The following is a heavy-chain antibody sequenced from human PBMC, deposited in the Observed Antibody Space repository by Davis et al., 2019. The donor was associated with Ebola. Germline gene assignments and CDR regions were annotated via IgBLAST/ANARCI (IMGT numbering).Heavy chain of an antibody. CDR3: ARYLTSSSLDA. J-gene: IGHJ6*02. V-gene: IGHV3-11*01. CDR1: GFTFSDFY. D-gene: IGHD6-6*01. CDR2: ISGGGRTI. Sequence: GESLKISCAASGFTFSDFYMSWIRQAPGKGLEWVSYISGGGRTIYYADSVKGRFTISRDNAKNSLYLQMNSLRAEDTAVYYCARYLTSSSLDAWGPGTTVTVSS.